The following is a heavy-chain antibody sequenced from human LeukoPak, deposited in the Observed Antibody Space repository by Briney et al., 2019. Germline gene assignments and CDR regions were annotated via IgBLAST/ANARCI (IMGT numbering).Heavy chain of an antibody. J-gene: IGHJ3*02. CDR2: ISGGGGNT. Sequence: GGSLRLSCAASKFAFSSYAMSWVRQAPGKGLEWVSAISGGGGNTYYAGSVKGRFTISRDNSKNTLYLQMNSLRAEDTAVYYCGKNRYSGSLSPFDIWGQGTMVTVSS. D-gene: IGHD1-26*01. V-gene: IGHV3-23*01. CDR3: GKNRYSGSLSPFDI. CDR1: KFAFSSYA.